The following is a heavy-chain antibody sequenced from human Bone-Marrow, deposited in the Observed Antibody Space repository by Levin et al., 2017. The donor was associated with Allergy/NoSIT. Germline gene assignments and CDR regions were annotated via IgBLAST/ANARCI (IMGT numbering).Heavy chain of an antibody. Sequence: TTSETLSLTCTVSGDYISTTRFYWGWIRQPPGKGLEWIGNIFYDGSTYYSPSLKSRVTVSLDTSENQFSLRLTSVTAADTAVYFCATVDRMSGGRIDYWGQGTLVTVSS. CDR2: IFYDGST. V-gene: IGHV4-39*07. D-gene: IGHD2-15*01. CDR1: GDYISTTRFY. J-gene: IGHJ4*02. CDR3: ATVDRMSGGRIDY.